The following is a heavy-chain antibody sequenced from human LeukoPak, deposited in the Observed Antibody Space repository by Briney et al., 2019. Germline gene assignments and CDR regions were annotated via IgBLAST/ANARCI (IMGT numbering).Heavy chain of an antibody. D-gene: IGHD4-17*01. Sequence: GGSLRLSCAASGFTFSSYVMSWVRQAPGKGLDWVSVISGSGGTTYYADSVKGRFTISRDNSMNTLYLKMNSLRAEDTDIYYCAKDSSTTVTKKGGPRGSFDYWGLGTLVTVSS. CDR3: AKDSSTTVTKKGGPRGSFDY. CDR1: GFTFSSYV. J-gene: IGHJ4*02. CDR2: ISGSGGTT. V-gene: IGHV3-23*01.